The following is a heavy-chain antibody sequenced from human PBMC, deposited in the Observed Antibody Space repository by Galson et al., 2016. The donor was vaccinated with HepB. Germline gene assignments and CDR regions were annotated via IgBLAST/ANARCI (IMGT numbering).Heavy chain of an antibody. J-gene: IGHJ5*02. CDR3: TKDVSRGYGDYDDWFDT. CDR1: GLIFDDYA. Sequence: SLRLSCAASGLIFDDYAMHWVRQAPGKGLEWVSGISWNGGSIGYADSVKGRFTISRDNANNSVYLQMNSLRAEDTASYYCTKDVSRGYGDYDDWFDTWGQGTLVTVSS. V-gene: IGHV3-9*01. CDR2: ISWNGGSI. D-gene: IGHD4-17*01.